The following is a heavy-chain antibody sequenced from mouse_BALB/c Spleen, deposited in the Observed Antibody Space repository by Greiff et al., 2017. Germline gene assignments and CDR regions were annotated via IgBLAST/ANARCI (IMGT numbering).Heavy chain of an antibody. V-gene: IGHV3-6*02. Sequence: EVQLQESGPGLVKPSQSLSLTCSVTGYSITSGYYWYWIRQFPGNKLGWMGNISYDGSNNYNPTFKNRISITRDTSENQFCLKLNSVTTEDTATYYCARYDGRRVGYYAMDYWGQGTSVTVSS. CDR3: ARYDGRRVGYYAMDY. CDR1: GYSITSGYY. J-gene: IGHJ4*01. CDR2: ISYDGSN. D-gene: IGHD1-1*01.